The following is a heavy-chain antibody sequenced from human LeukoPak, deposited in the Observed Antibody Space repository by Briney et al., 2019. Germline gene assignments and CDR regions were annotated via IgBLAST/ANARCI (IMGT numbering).Heavy chain of an antibody. CDR3: ARVSGGGITGTTAQPLDY. V-gene: IGHV4-34*01. CDR1: GGSFSGYY. D-gene: IGHD1-7*01. Sequence: SETLSLTCAVYGGSFSGYYWSWIRQPPGKGLEWIGEINHSGSTNYNPSLKSRVTISVDTSKNQFSLKLSSVTAADTAVYYCARVSGGGITGTTAQPLDYWGQGTLVTVSS. J-gene: IGHJ4*02. CDR2: INHSGST.